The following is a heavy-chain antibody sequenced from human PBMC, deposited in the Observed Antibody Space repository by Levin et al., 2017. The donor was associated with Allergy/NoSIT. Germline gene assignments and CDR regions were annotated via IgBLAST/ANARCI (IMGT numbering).Heavy chain of an antibody. CDR3: ARRYCSGGSCYSGQPYYFDY. CDR1: GYTFTGYY. V-gene: IGHV1-2*06. J-gene: IGHJ4*02. Sequence: GESLKISCKASGYTFTGYYMHWVRQAPGQGLEWLGRINPNSGGTIYPQKFQGRVTLSRDTSITTAYMELSSLRSDDTAVYYCARRYCSGGSCYSGQPYYFDYWGQGTLVTVSS. CDR2: INPNSGGT. D-gene: IGHD2-15*01.